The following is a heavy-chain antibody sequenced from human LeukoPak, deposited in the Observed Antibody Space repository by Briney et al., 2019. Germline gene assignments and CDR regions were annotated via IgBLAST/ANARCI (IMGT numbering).Heavy chain of an antibody. Sequence: GGSLRLSCAASGFTFDYSAMTCVRQAPEKGLEWVSTIVGCNGDTYYTDSVKGRFTISRDDSKNMLYLQMNSLRAEDTAVYYCAKGQTYYDTLTGYPRYYYYGMDVWGQGTTVTVA. J-gene: IGHJ6*02. CDR1: GFTFDYSA. CDR2: IVGCNGDT. CDR3: AKGQTYYDTLTGYPRYYYYGMDV. V-gene: IGHV3-23*01. D-gene: IGHD3-9*01.